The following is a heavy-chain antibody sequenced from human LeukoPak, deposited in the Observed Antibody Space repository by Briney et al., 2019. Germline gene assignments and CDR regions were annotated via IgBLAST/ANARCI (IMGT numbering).Heavy chain of an antibody. CDR2: IYYSGST. J-gene: IGHJ6*03. CDR3: ASFYYYYYYMDV. Sequence: KASETLSLTCTVSGGSISSSSYYSGWIRQPPGKGLEWIGSIYYSGSTYYNPSLKSRVTISVDTSKNQFSLKLSSVTAADTAVYYCASFYYYYYYMDVWGKGTTVTVSS. CDR1: GGSISSSSYY. V-gene: IGHV4-39*01.